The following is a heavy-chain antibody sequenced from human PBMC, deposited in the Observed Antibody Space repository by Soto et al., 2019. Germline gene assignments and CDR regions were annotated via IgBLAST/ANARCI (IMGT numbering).Heavy chain of an antibody. Sequence: QVQLQESGPGLVKPSGTLSLTCAVSSGSISSSNWWSWVRQPPGKGLEWIGEIYHIGSTNYNPSLKSRVTISVDTSKNQCSLKLSSVTAADTAVYYCAREWGGNCSSPSCYAAVGGAFDSWGQGPMVTVSS. V-gene: IGHV4-4*02. J-gene: IGHJ3*02. CDR2: IYHIGST. D-gene: IGHD2-2*01. CDR1: SGSISSSNW. CDR3: AREWGGNCSSPSCYAAVGGAFDS.